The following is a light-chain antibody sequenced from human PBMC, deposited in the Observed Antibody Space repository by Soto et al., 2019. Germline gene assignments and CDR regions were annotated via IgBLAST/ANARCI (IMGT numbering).Light chain of an antibody. CDR1: QGISTW. Sequence: DIQMTQSPSSVSASVGDRVTITCRASQGISTWLAWYQQKPGKVPKLLLHGASSLQTGVPSRFSGSGSGTDFTLTIRSLQAEDFATYSCQQASSLPHTFGQGTKLEI. CDR3: QQASSLPHT. V-gene: IGKV1-12*01. CDR2: GAS. J-gene: IGKJ2*01.